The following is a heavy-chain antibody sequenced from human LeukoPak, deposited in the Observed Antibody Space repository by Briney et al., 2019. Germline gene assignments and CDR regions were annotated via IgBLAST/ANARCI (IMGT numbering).Heavy chain of an antibody. CDR1: GFTFSSYS. V-gene: IGHV3-21*04. Sequence: GGSLRLSCAASGFTFSSYSMNWVRQAPGKGLEWVSSISSSSRYICYADSVKGRFTISRDNAKNSLYLQMNSLRAEDTAVYYCAKSSGRFSYDARFDAFDIWGQGTMVTVSS. CDR2: ISSSSRYI. CDR3: AKSSGRFSYDARFDAFDI. J-gene: IGHJ3*02. D-gene: IGHD5-12*01.